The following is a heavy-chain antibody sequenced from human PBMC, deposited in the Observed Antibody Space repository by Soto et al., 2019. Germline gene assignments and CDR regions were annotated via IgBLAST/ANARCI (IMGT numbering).Heavy chain of an antibody. CDR2: IIPIFGTA. D-gene: IGHD1-26*01. V-gene: IGHV1-69*13. CDR3: ARDWSGSYVDYYYYGMDV. J-gene: IGHJ6*02. Sequence: WASEKVSCKASGGTFSSYAISRVLPAPGQRLEWMGGIIPIFGTANYAQKFQGRVTITADESPSTAYMELSSLRSEYTAVYYCARDWSGSYVDYYYYGMDVWGQGTTVTVSS. CDR1: GGTFSSYA.